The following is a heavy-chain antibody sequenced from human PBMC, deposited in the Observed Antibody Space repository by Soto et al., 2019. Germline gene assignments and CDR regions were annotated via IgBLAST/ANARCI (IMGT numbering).Heavy chain of an antibody. V-gene: IGHV3-11*06. CDR2: ISSSSSYT. J-gene: IGHJ4*02. CDR3: ARDVFNPSAAAYYFDY. D-gene: IGHD6-13*01. Sequence: VGSQSLSYAASGFTFSDYYMSWIRQAPGKGLEWVSYISSSSSYTNYADSVKGRFTISRDNAKNSLYLQMNSLRAEDTAVYYCARDVFNPSAAAYYFDYWGQGTLVTVSS. CDR1: GFTFSDYY.